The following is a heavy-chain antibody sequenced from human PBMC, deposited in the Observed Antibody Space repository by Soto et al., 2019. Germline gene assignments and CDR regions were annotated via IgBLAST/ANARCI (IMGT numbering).Heavy chain of an antibody. D-gene: IGHD6-13*01. CDR1: GGSISSGGYY. CDR3: ATSYGNAWYTY. Sequence: SETLSLTCTVSGGSISSGGYYWSWIRQHPGKGLEWIGYIYYSGSTYYNPSLKSRVTISVDTSKNQFSLQLTSVTAEDTAVYYCATSYGNAWYTYWGQGTQVTVSS. CDR2: IYYSGST. J-gene: IGHJ4*02. V-gene: IGHV4-31*03.